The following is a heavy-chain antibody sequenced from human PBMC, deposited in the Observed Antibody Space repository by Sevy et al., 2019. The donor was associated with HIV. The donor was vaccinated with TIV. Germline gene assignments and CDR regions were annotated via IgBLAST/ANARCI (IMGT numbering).Heavy chain of an antibody. CDR2: ISSSSSTI. CDR1: GFTFSSYS. CDR3: ARGVTGDLDYFDY. Sequence: GGSLRLSCAASGFTFSSYSMNWVRQAPGKGLEWVSYISSSSSTIYYADSVKGRFTISRDKAKNSLYLQMNSLTDEDTAVYYCARGVTGDLDYFDYWGQGTLVTVSS. J-gene: IGHJ4*02. D-gene: IGHD7-27*01. V-gene: IGHV3-48*02.